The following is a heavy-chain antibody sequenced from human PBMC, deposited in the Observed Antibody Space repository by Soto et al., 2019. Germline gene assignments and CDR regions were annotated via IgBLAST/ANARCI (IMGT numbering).Heavy chain of an antibody. Sequence: AATLFLTCSVSDDSISSYYRIWFRRPPGKGLEWIGYNHYAGSNYYNASLKSRVAMSVDTSKNQFSLNLASVTAADTAVYYCARNQAGTVFGLPTDYYYMDVWGKGTTVTVS. CDR1: DDSISSYY. D-gene: IGHD3-3*01. V-gene: IGHV4-59*01. J-gene: IGHJ6*03. CDR3: ARNQAGTVFGLPTDYYYMDV. CDR2: NHYAGSN.